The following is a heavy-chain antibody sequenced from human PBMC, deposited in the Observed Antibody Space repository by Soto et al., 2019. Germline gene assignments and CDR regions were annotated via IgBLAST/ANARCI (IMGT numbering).Heavy chain of an antibody. D-gene: IGHD2-15*01. J-gene: IGHJ4*02. CDR1: GFTFNTFW. V-gene: IGHV3-7*03. CDR2: IKHDGSET. CDR3: ARDFATHCSGSTCYPYAY. Sequence: GGSLRLSCAASGFTFNTFWMSWVRQSPGKGLEWVANIKHDGSETYYVDSVKGRFTISRDNAKNSLFLQMNTLRTEDTAVYYCARDFATHCSGSTCYPYAYWGQGALVTVS.